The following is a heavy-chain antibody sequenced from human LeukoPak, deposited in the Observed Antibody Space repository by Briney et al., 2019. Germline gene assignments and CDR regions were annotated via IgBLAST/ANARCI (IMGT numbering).Heavy chain of an antibody. CDR1: GFTFSSYG. V-gene: IGHV3-30*02. CDR3: AKEFLKAVLH. J-gene: IGHJ4*02. Sequence: GESLKISCAASGFTFSSYGMHWVRQAPGKGLEWVAFIRYDGSNKYYADSVKGRFTISRDNSKNTLYLQMNSLRAEDTAVYYCAKEFLKAVLHWGQGTLVTVSS. CDR2: IRYDGSNK. D-gene: IGHD2/OR15-2a*01.